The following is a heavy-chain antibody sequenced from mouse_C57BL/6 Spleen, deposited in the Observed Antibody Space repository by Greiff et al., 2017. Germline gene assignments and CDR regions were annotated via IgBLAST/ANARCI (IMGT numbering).Heavy chain of an antibody. D-gene: IGHD1-1*01. J-gene: IGHJ4*01. CDR1: GYTFTSYW. V-gene: IGHV1-61*01. Sequence: VQLQQPGAELVRPGSSVKLSCKASGYTFTSYWMAWVKQRPGQGLEWIGNISPSDSETHYNQKFKDKATLTVDKSSSTAYMQLSSLTSEDSAVXYCARWPYYYGSSYVDSAMDYWGQGTSVTVSS. CDR3: ARWPYYYGSSYVDSAMDY. CDR2: ISPSDSET.